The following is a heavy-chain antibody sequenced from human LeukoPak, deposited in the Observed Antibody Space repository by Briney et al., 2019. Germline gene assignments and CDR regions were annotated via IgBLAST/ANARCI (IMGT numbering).Heavy chain of an antibody. CDR3: ARGCIGYYYDSSGYYCY. V-gene: IGHV1-69*01. Sequence: ASVKVSCKASGGTFSSYAISWVRQAPGQGLEWMGGIIPIFGTASYAQKFQGRVTITADESTSTAYTELSSLRSEDTAVYYCARGCIGYYYDSSGYYCYWGQGTLVTVSS. CDR2: IIPIFGTA. D-gene: IGHD3-22*01. CDR1: GGTFSSYA. J-gene: IGHJ4*02.